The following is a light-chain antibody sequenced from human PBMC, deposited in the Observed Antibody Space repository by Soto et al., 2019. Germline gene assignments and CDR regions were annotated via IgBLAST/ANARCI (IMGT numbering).Light chain of an antibody. CDR3: QQYNNWPT. J-gene: IGKJ1*01. CDR2: GAS. V-gene: IGKV3-15*01. CDR1: QTVTSSH. Sequence: EIVMTQSPATLSVSPWERATLSCRASQTVTSSHLAWYQQKPGQAPRLLIYGASTRATGIPARFSGSGSGTEFTLTISSLQSEDFAVYYCQQYNNWPTFGQGTKVDI.